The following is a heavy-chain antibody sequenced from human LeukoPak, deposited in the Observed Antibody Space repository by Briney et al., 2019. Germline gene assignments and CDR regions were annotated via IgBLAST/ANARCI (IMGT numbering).Heavy chain of an antibody. CDR2: IIPIFGTA. V-gene: IGHV1-69*13. J-gene: IGHJ4*02. CDR1: GGTFSSYA. Sequence: GASVKVSCKASGGTFSSYAISWVRQAPGQGLEWMGGIIPIFGTANYAQKFQGRVTITADESTSTAYMELSSLRSEDTAVYYCAREKVFSDYALSTPVDYWGQGTLVTVSS. CDR3: AREKVFSDYALSTPVDY. D-gene: IGHD3/OR15-3a*01.